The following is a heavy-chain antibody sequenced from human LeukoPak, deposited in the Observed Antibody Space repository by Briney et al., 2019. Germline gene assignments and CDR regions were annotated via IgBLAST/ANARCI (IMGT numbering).Heavy chain of an antibody. CDR1: GFTFSSYA. CDR3: AKSWYYYDSSCFYFFDC. J-gene: IGHJ4*02. V-gene: IGHV3-23*01. Sequence: GGSLRLSCAASGFTFSSYAMSWVRQAPGKGLEWVSAISGSGGSTYYADSVKGRFTISRDNSKNTLYLQMNSMRPDDQAVHYYAKSWYYYDSSCFYFFDCWGQGSLVTV. D-gene: IGHD3-22*01. CDR2: ISGSGGST.